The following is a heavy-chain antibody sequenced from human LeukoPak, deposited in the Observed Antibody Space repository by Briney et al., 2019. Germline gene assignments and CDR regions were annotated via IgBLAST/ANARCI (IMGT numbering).Heavy chain of an antibody. J-gene: IGHJ4*02. CDR1: GFTFTSAW. Sequence: GGSLRLSCAASGFTFTSAWMSWVRQAPGKGLEWVGRIKGKTAAGAPDYVASVKGRFTISRDDSKNTLFLQMNSLKTEDTAVYYCITGDYDFWSGFYSPNHYFDYWCQGTLVTVSS. D-gene: IGHD3-3*01. CDR3: ITGDYDFWSGFYSPNHYFDY. CDR2: IKGKTAAGAP. V-gene: IGHV3-15*01.